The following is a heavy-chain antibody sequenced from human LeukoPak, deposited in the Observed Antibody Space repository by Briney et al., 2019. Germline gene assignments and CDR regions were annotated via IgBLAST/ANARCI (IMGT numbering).Heavy chain of an antibody. V-gene: IGHV4-59*01. CDR1: GGSISNKY. J-gene: IGHJ4*02. CDR2: IYYSGST. Sequence: SETLSLTCTVSGGSISNKYWSWFRQPPGKGLEWIGYIYYSGSTNYNPSLKSRVTISVDTSKSQFSLKLSSVTAADTAVYYCASHKGFWGQGTLVTVSS. CDR3: ASHKGF.